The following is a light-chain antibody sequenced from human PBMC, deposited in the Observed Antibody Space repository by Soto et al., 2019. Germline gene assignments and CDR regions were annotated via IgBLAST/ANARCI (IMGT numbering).Light chain of an antibody. CDR1: SSNIGSNY. J-gene: IGLJ2*01. V-gene: IGLV1-47*01. CDR3: AAWDDSLNGVK. CDR2: RNN. Sequence: QAVVTQPPSASGTPGQRVTISCSGSSSNIGSNYVYWYQQLPGTAPKLLIYRNNQRPSGVPDRFSGSKSGTSASLAISGLQSEDEADYYCAAWDDSLNGVKFGGGTKLTVL.